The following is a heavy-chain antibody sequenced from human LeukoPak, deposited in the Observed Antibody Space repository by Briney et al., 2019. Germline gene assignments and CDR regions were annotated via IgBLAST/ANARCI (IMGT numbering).Heavy chain of an antibody. CDR3: AKDTEYQLLSGYFDY. V-gene: IGHV3-74*01. D-gene: IGHD2-2*01. CDR1: GFTFSGYW. CDR2: INSEGSST. Sequence: GGSLRLSCAASGFTFSGYWMHWVRQAPGKGLVWVSRINSEGSSTSYADSVKGRFTISRDNAKNSLYLQMNSLRAEDMALYYCAKDTEYQLLSGYFDYWGQGTLVTVSS. J-gene: IGHJ4*02.